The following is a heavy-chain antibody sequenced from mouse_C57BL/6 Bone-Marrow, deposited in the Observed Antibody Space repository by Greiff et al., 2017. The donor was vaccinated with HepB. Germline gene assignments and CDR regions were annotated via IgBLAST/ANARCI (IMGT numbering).Heavy chain of an antibody. V-gene: IGHV2-5*01. Sequence: VKLMESGPGLVQPSQSLSITCTVSGFSLTSYGVHWVRQSPGKGLEWLGVIWRGGSTDYNAAFMSRLSITKDNSKSQVFFKMNSLQADDTAIYYCAKNDYGSSYHFDYWGQGTTLTVSS. CDR3: AKNDYGSSYHFDY. D-gene: IGHD1-1*01. CDR2: IWRGGST. J-gene: IGHJ2*01. CDR1: GFSLTSYG.